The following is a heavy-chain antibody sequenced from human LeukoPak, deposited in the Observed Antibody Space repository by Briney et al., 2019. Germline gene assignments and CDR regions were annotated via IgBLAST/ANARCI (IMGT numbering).Heavy chain of an antibody. CDR2: ISYDGSNK. D-gene: IGHD3-10*01. CDR3: ARSMVRGVIGVLDY. Sequence: GGSLRLSCAASGFTFSSYAMHWVRQGPGKGLEGVAVISYDGSNKYYADSVKGRFTISKDNSKNTLYLQMNSLRAEDTAVYYCARSMVRGVIGVLDYWGQGTLVTVSS. J-gene: IGHJ4*02. V-gene: IGHV3-30-3*01. CDR1: GFTFSSYA.